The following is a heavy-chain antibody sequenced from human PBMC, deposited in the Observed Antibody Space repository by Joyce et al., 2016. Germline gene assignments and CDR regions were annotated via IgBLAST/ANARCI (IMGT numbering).Heavy chain of an antibody. CDR1: GYRFTSYS. J-gene: IGHJ6*02. V-gene: IGHV5-10-1*03. Sequence: EVQLVQSGAEVKKPGESLRISCKGSGYRFTSYSINWVRQMPGNGLEWMGWINPGDSYTNYSPSFQGHVTISADKSISTASRQWSSLKASDTAMYYCASATVGVAGDYYYALDVWGQGTTVTVSS. CDR3: ASATVGVAGDYYYALDV. D-gene: IGHD6-19*01. CDR2: INPGDSYT.